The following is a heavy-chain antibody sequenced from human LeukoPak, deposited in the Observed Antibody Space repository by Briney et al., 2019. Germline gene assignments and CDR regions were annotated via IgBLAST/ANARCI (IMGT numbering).Heavy chain of an antibody. CDR2: IIPILGIA. V-gene: IGHV1-69*04. J-gene: IGHJ4*02. Sequence: SVKVSCKGSGGTFSSYAISWVRQAPGQGLEWMGRIIPILGIANYAQKFQGRVTITADKSTSTAYMELSSLRSEDTAVYYCARELVVRGVRPDCWGQGTLVTVSS. D-gene: IGHD3-10*01. CDR3: ARELVVRGVRPDC. CDR1: GGTFSSYA.